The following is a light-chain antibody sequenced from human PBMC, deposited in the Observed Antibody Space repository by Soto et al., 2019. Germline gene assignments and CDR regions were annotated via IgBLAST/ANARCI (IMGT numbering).Light chain of an antibody. V-gene: IGLV2-14*01. CDR3: SSYTSSSTPVV. CDR2: DVS. Sequence: QAVVTQPASVSGSPGQSITISCTGTTSDVGGYNYVSWYQQHPGKAPKLMIYDVSNRPSGVSNRFSGSKSGNTASLAISGLRAEDEADYYCSSYTSSSTPVVFGGGTKLTVL. J-gene: IGLJ2*01. CDR1: TSDVGGYNY.